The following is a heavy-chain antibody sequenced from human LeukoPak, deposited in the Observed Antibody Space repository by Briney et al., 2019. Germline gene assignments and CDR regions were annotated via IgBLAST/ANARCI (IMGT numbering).Heavy chain of an antibody. CDR1: GFTFSSYS. CDR3: ARGPLGYYGSGSYYYFDY. Sequence: PGGSLRLSCAASGFTFSSYSMNWVRQAPGKGLEWVSSISSSSSYIYYVDPVKGRFTISRDNAKNSLYLQMNSQRAEDTAVYYCARGPLGYYGSGSYYYFDYWGQGTLVTVSS. V-gene: IGHV3-21*01. D-gene: IGHD3-10*01. CDR2: ISSSSSYI. J-gene: IGHJ4*02.